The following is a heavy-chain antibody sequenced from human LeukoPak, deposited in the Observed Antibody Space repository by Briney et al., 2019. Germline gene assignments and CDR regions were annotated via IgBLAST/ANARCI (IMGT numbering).Heavy chain of an antibody. Sequence: GASVKVSCKASGYTFTDSYMHWVRQAPGQGLEWMGWINPKSGGTNFAQNFQGRVTMTRDTSISIAYMELSRLSSNDTAIYYCASHRRSSGYVYIDFWGQGTLVTVSS. CDR2: INPKSGGT. V-gene: IGHV1-2*02. CDR3: ASHRRSSGYVYIDF. CDR1: GYTFTDSY. D-gene: IGHD5-12*01. J-gene: IGHJ4*02.